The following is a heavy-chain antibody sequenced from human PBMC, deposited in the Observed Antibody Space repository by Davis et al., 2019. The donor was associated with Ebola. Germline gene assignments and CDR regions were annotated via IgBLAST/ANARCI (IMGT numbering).Heavy chain of an antibody. CDR3: ARGPRTLDY. Sequence: GESLKISCAASGFTFSSDSMNWVRQAPGKGLEWVSYISSSSSTIYYADSVKGRFTISRDNAKNSLYLQMNSLRDEDTAVYYCARGPRTLDYWGQGTLVTVSS. V-gene: IGHV3-48*02. D-gene: IGHD1-14*01. CDR1: GFTFSSDS. J-gene: IGHJ4*02. CDR2: ISSSSSTI.